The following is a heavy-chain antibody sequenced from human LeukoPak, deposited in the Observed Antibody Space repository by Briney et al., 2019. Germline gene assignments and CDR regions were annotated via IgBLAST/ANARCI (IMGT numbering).Heavy chain of an antibody. Sequence: SETLSLTCTVSGGSISSYYWSWIRQPPGKGLEWIGYIYYSGSTNYNPSLKSRVTISVDTSKNQFSLKLSSVTAADTAVYYCARSGALGAIGVEFDYWGQGTLVTVSS. CDR3: ARSGALGAIGVEFDY. CDR2: IYYSGST. CDR1: GGSISSYY. V-gene: IGHV4-59*01. J-gene: IGHJ4*02. D-gene: IGHD3-16*01.